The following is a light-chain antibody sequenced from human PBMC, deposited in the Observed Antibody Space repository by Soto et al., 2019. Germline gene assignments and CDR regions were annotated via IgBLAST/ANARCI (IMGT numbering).Light chain of an antibody. J-gene: IGKJ1*01. Sequence: AIQMTQSPSSLSASVGDRVTITCRASQDIRTELGWYQQKPGNAPKLLIYATSILQSVVPSRFSGIGSGTDFTLTISSLQHEDFATYYCLQDYSYPRTFGQGTKVQIK. CDR3: LQDYSYPRT. CDR1: QDIRTE. V-gene: IGKV1-6*01. CDR2: ATS.